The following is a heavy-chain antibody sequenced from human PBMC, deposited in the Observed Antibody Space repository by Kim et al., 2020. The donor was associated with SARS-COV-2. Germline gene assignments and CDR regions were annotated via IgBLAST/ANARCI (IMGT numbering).Heavy chain of an antibody. V-gene: IGHV3-7*01. CDR1: GFTFGIHW. CDR2: IKEDGTEK. CDR3: ARARYFEF. Sequence: GGSLRLSCAGSGFTFGIHWMSWVRQAPGKGLEWVANIKEDGTEKHYVDSVKGRFTISRDNAKKSLYLQMDSLRVGDTAVYYCARARYFEFWGQGTTVTVS. J-gene: IGHJ4*02.